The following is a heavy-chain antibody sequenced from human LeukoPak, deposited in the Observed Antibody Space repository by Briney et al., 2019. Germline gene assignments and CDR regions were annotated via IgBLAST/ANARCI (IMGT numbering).Heavy chain of an antibody. J-gene: IGHJ5*02. CDR2: INSDGSTT. D-gene: IGHD6-13*01. V-gene: IGHV3-74*01. Sequence: GGSLRLSCAASGFTLSSYWMHWVRQAPAKGLVWVSRINSDGSTTNYADSVQGRFSISRDNAKNTLYLQMNSLRAEDTAVYYCARGSSGYSTTWGQGTLVTVSS. CDR1: GFTLSSYW. CDR3: ARGSSGYSTT.